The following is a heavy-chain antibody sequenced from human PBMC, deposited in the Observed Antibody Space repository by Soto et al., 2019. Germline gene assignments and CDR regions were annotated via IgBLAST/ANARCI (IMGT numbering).Heavy chain of an antibody. CDR3: ARVWGGAFDI. J-gene: IGHJ3*02. CDR2: IYYSGAT. D-gene: IGHD3-10*01. Sequence: SETLSLTCTVSGGSIVSGGYYWTWIRQHPGEGLEYIGYIYYSGATYYNPSLKSRVTMSVDTSENRFSLELSSVTAADTAMYYCARVWGGAFDIWGQGTMVTVSS. V-gene: IGHV4-31*03. CDR1: GGSIVSGGYY.